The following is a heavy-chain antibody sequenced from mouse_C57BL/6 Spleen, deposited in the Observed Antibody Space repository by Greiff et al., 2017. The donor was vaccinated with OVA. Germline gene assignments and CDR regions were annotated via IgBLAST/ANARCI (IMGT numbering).Heavy chain of an antibody. CDR2: IDPEDGET. CDR3: AREGYDDY. Sequence: VQLQQSGAELVKPGASVKLSCTASGFNIKDYYMHWVKQRTEQGLEWIGRIDPEDGETKYAPNFQGKATITADTSSNTAYLQLSSLTSEDTAVYYCAREGYDDYWGQGTTLTVSS. V-gene: IGHV14-2*01. D-gene: IGHD2-2*01. CDR1: GFNIKDYY. J-gene: IGHJ2*01.